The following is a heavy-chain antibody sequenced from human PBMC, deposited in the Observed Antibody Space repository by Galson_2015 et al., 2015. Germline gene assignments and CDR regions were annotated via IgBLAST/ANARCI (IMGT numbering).Heavy chain of an antibody. D-gene: IGHD6-6*01. V-gene: IGHV5-51*01. CDR3: ASSYAYSSSADAYDI. CDR2: IFPGDSDT. J-gene: IGHJ3*02. Sequence: QSGAEVKKPGESLTISCKGSGYSFTNYWIGWVRQMPGKGLEWMGIIFPGDSDTRYSPSFQGLVTISADKSISTAYLQWSSLKASDTATYYCASSYAYSSSADAYDIWGQGTMVTVSS. CDR1: GYSFTNYW.